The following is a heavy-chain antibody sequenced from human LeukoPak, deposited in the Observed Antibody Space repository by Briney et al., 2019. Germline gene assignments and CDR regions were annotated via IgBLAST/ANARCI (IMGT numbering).Heavy chain of an antibody. Sequence: PGRSLRLSCAASGFTFSSYGMHWVRQAPGKGLEWVAVISYDGSNKYYADSVKGRFTISRDNSKNTLYLQMNSLRAEDTAVYYCAEPGSMTTVTHFDYWGQGTLVTVSS. CDR3: AEPGSMTTVTHFDY. V-gene: IGHV3-30*18. J-gene: IGHJ4*02. CDR1: GFTFSSYG. CDR2: ISYDGSNK. D-gene: IGHD4-17*01.